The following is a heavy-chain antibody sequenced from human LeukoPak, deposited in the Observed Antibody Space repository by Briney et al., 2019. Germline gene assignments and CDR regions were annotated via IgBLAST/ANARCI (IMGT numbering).Heavy chain of an antibody. CDR3: ARDAEDYFDSSASFDS. CDR1: GFTFSAYA. CDR2: IWYDGTNQ. V-gene: IGHV3-30*04. J-gene: IGHJ4*02. D-gene: IGHD3-22*01. Sequence: GTSLRLSCAGSGFTFSAYAIHWVRQAPGKGLEWVAMIWYDGTNQNYADSAKGRFTISRGNSKNTVYLQMSGLRPADTAVYYCARDAEDYFDSSASFDSWGQGTLVTVSS.